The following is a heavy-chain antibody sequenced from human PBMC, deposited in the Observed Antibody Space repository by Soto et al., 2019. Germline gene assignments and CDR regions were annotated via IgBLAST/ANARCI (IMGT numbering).Heavy chain of an antibody. CDR3: ATWRTYSGSYCFDY. CDR1: GGTFKTYT. Sequence: QVQLVQSGAVVKKPGSSVNVSCAASGGTFKTYTINWVRQAPGQGLEWIGQIIPMYDSANYAQRFQGRVTISADKSTNIAYMELSGLRSEDTALYYCATWRTYSGSYCFDYWGQGTLVSVSS. V-gene: IGHV1-69*06. J-gene: IGHJ4*02. CDR2: IIPMYDSA. D-gene: IGHD1-26*01.